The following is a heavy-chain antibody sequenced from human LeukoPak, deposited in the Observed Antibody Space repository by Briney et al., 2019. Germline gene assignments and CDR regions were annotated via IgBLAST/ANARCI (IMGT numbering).Heavy chain of an antibody. CDR2: ISGDEIWT. CDR3: AREYNSGPKQTDAFDI. Sequence: GGSLRLSCAASGFTLSNHWMHLVRQAPGKGLVWVSRISGDEIWTSYADSVKGRFIISRDNAKDTLYLQMNSLRTEDTAVYYCAREYNSGPKQTDAFDIWGQGTMVTVSS. J-gene: IGHJ3*02. V-gene: IGHV3-74*01. D-gene: IGHD3-22*01. CDR1: GFTLSNHW.